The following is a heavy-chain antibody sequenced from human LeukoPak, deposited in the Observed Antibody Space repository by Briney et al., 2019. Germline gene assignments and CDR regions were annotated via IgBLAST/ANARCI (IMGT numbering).Heavy chain of an antibody. CDR1: GYTLTELS. J-gene: IGHJ3*02. Sequence: ASVKVSCKVSGYTLTELSMHGVRQAPGKGLEWMGGFDPEDGQTIYAQKFQGRVTMTEDTSTDTAYMELSSLRSEDTAVYYCASSQGDAYYYDSSGSGGAFDIWGQGRMVTVSS. CDR2: FDPEDGQT. D-gene: IGHD3-22*01. V-gene: IGHV1-24*01. CDR3: ASSQGDAYYYDSSGSGGAFDI.